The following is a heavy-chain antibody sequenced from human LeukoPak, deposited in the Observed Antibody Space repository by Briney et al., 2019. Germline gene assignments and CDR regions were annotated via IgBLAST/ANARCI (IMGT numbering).Heavy chain of an antibody. CDR1: GGSISSSSYY. D-gene: IGHD4-17*01. V-gene: IGHV4-39*01. Sequence: PSETLSLTCTVSGGSISSSSYYWGWIRQPPGKGLEWIGSIYYSGSTYHNPSLKSRVTISVDTSKNQFSLKLSSVTAADTAVYYCARADYGDIFDYWGQGTLVTVSS. J-gene: IGHJ4*02. CDR3: ARADYGDIFDY. CDR2: IYYSGST.